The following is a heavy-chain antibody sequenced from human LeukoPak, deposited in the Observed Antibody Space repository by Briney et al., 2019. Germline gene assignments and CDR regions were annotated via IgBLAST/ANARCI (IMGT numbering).Heavy chain of an antibody. J-gene: IGHJ4*02. Sequence: SGPALVKPTQTLTLTCTFSGFSLSTSGMCVSWIRQPPGKALEWLARIDWDDDKYYSTSLKTRLTISKDTSKNQVVLTVTNMDPVDTATYYCTRMPAAIGLAFDYWGQGTLVTVAS. CDR1: GFSLSTSGMC. V-gene: IGHV2-70*11. CDR3: TRMPAAIGLAFDY. D-gene: IGHD6-13*01. CDR2: IDWDDDK.